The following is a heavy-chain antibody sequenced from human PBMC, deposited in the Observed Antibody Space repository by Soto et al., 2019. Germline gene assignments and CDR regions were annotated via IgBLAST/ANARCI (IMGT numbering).Heavy chain of an antibody. CDR3: ARANAGDCSGGSCYSVEYFQH. V-gene: IGHV2-5*02. CDR2: IYWDDDK. Sequence: QITLKESGPTLVKPTQTLTLTCTFSGFSLSTSGVGMGWIRQPPGKALEWLALIYWDDDKRYSPSLKSRLTITKDTPKNQVVLTMTNLDPVDTATYYCARANAGDCSGGSCYSVEYFQHWGQGTLVTVS. D-gene: IGHD2-15*01. J-gene: IGHJ1*01. CDR1: GFSLSTSGVG.